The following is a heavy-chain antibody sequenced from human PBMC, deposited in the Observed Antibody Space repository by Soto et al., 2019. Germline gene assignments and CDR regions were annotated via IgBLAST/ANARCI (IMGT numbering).Heavy chain of an antibody. J-gene: IGHJ6*02. CDR2: IWYDGSNK. V-gene: IGHV3-33*01. Sequence: GGSLRLSCAASGFTFSSYGMHWVRQAPGKGLEWVAVIWYDGSNKYYADSVKGRFTISRDNSKNTLYLQMNSLRAEDTAVYYCARDPYYDILTGYYRSHGMDVWGQGTTVTVSS. D-gene: IGHD3-9*01. CDR1: GFTFSSYG. CDR3: ARDPYYDILTGYYRSHGMDV.